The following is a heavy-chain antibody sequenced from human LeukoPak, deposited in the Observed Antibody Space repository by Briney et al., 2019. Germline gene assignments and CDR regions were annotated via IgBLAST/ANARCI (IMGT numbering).Heavy chain of an antibody. CDR1: GGSISSSSYY. V-gene: IGHV4-39*01. D-gene: IGHD3-3*01. CDR2: IYYSGST. Sequence: SETLSLTCTVSGGSISSSSYYWGWIRQPPGKGLEWIGSIYYSGSTYYNPSLKSRVTISVDTSKNQFSLKLSSVTAADTAVYYCATHSRYEWLLSDVWGQGTLVTVSS. CDR3: ATHSRYEWLLSDV. J-gene: IGHJ4*02.